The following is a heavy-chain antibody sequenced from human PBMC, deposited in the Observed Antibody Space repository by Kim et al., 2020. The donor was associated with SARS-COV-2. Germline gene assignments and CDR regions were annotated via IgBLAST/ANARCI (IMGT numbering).Heavy chain of an antibody. J-gene: IGHJ6*02. V-gene: IGHV1-69*13. CDR2: IIPIFGTA. Sequence: SVKVSCKASGGTFSSYAISWVRQAPGQGLEWMGGIIPIFGTANYAQKFQGRVTITADESTSTAYMELSSLRSEDTAVYYCARGGGMGIGDPRPYYYYGMDVWGQGTTVTVSS. CDR3: ARGGGMGIGDPRPYYYYGMDV. D-gene: IGHD7-27*01. CDR1: GGTFSSYA.